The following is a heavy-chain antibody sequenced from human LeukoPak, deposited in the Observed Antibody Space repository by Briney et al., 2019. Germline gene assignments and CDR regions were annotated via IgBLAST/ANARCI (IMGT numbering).Heavy chain of an antibody. Sequence: AETLSLTCTVSGGSISNYYWSWIRQPPGKGLEWIGYIYYSGCTNYSPSLKSRVTISVDTSKNQFSLKLSSVTAADTAVYYCARLNSGYEHRFDPWGQGTLVTVSS. J-gene: IGHJ5*02. CDR3: ARLNSGYEHRFDP. CDR2: IYYSGCT. V-gene: IGHV4-59*08. D-gene: IGHD5-12*01. CDR1: GGSISNYY.